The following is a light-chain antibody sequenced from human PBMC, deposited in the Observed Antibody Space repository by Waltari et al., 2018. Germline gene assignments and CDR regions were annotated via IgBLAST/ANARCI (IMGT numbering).Light chain of an antibody. Sequence: EIVLTQSPGTLSLSPGESATLSCRASQSVTSSYLAWYQQKPGQAPRLPMYGASSRATGIPDRFSGSGSGTDFTLTISRLEPEDFAVYYCQQYGSSPPLTFGGGTKVEIK. CDR3: QQYGSSPPLT. V-gene: IGKV3-20*01. J-gene: IGKJ4*01. CDR1: QSVTSSY. CDR2: GAS.